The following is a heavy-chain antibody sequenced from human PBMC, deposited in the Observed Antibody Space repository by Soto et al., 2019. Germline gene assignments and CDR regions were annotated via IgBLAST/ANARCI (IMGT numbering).Heavy chain of an antibody. CDR3: ASYAAAAGSVGWFDP. D-gene: IGHD6-13*01. CDR1: GGSFSGYY. V-gene: IGHV4-34*01. Sequence: PSETLSLTCAVYGGSFSGYYWSWIRQPPGKGLEWIGEINHSGSTNYNPSLKSRVTISVDTSKNQFSLKLSSVTAADTAVYYCASYAAAAGSVGWFDPWGQGTLVTVPQ. CDR2: INHSGST. J-gene: IGHJ5*02.